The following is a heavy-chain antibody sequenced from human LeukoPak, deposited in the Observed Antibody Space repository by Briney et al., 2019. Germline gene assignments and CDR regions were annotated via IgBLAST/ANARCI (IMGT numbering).Heavy chain of an antibody. CDR3: ASGMTEFDY. CDR1: GFRFSDYW. Sequence: GGSLRLSCAASGFRFSDYWMSWVRQAPGKGLEWVANIKEGGAEKYYVESVKGRFTIFRDNAKHSLHLRMNSLRVEDTAVYYCASGMTEFDYWGQGTLVTVSS. J-gene: IGHJ4*02. V-gene: IGHV3-7*01. CDR2: IKEGGAEK.